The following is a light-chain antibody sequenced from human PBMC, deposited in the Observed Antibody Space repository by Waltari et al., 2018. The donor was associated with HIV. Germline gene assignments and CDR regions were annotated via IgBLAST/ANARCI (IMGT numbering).Light chain of an antibody. CDR3: CSYAGSRTWV. CDR1: SSDVGGYTF. V-gene: IGLV2-23*02. J-gene: IGLJ3*02. Sequence: QSALTQPASVSGSPGQSITVSCTGTSSDVGGYTFFSWYQQHPGKAPKLIIFAVFKRPAGVSERFSGSRSGNTASLTVSGLQAEDEADYYCCSYAGSRTWVFGGGTALTVL. CDR2: AVF.